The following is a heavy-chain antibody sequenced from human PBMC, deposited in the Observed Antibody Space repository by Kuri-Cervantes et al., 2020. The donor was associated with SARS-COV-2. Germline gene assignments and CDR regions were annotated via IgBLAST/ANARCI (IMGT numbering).Heavy chain of an antibody. J-gene: IGHJ5*02. Sequence: SETLSLTCTVSGGSISSSSYYWGWIRQPPGKGLEWIGSIYYSGSTYYNPSLKSRVTVSVDTSKNQFSLKLSSVTAADTAVYYCASRAQGLVPAVTNWFDPWGQGTLVTVSS. CDR2: IYYSGST. V-gene: IGHV4-39*07. CDR3: ASRAQGLVPAVTNWFDP. CDR1: GGSISSSSYY. D-gene: IGHD2-2*01.